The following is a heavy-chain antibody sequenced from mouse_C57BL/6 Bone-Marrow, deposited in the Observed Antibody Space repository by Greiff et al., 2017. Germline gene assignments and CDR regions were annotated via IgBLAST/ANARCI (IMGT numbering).Heavy chain of an antibody. CDR1: GYTFTSYW. CDR3: ARDVCDG. V-gene: IGHV1-69*01. J-gene: IGHJ1*03. CDR2: IDPSDSYT. Sequence: VQLQQPGAELVMPGASVKLSCKASGYTFTSYWMHWVKQRPGQGLEWIGEIDPSDSYTNYNQKFKGKSTLTVDKSSSTAYMQLSSLTSEDSAVYYCARDVCDGWGTGTTATVSA.